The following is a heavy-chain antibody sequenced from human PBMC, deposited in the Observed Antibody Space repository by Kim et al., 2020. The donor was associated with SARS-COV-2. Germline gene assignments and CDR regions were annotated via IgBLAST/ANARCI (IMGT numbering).Heavy chain of an antibody. J-gene: IGHJ5*02. CDR1: GFTFSGSA. CDR3: TTRGYEWNYGLGGFDP. V-gene: IGHV3-73*01. Sequence: GGSLRLSCAASGFTFSGSAMHWVRQASGKGLEWVGRIRSKANSYATAYAASVKGRFTISRDDSKNTAYLQMNSLKTEDTAVYYCTTRGYEWNYGLGGFDPWGQGTLVTVSS. D-gene: IGHD1-7*01. CDR2: IRSKANSYAT.